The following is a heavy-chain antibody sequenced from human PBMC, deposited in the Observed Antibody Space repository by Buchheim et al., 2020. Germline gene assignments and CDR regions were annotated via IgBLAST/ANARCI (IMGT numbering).Heavy chain of an antibody. Sequence: QVQLVESGGGVVQPGRSLRLSCAASGFTFSSYGMHWVRQAPGKGLAWVAVISYDGSNKYYADSVKGRFTISRDNSKNTLYLQMNSLRAEDTAVYYCAKDQSGDSSGYYNWFDPWGQGTL. CDR2: ISYDGSNK. J-gene: IGHJ5*02. CDR1: GFTFSSYG. CDR3: AKDQSGDSSGYYNWFDP. V-gene: IGHV3-30*18. D-gene: IGHD3-22*01.